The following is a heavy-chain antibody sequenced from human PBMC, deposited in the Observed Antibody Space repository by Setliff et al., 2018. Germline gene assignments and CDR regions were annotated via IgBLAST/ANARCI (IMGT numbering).Heavy chain of an antibody. J-gene: IGHJ6*03. V-gene: IGHV4-59*11. CDR2: VSHSGST. CDR3: ARAPGRQDYHYMEL. Sequence: PSETLSLTCTVSGASINNHYWAWIRQPPGKGLEWTGYVSHSGSTDYNPSLRSRVTVSVDTSRIHFSLKLRSVTAADTAVYYCARAPGRQDYHYMELWGKGTTVTVSS. CDR1: GASINNHY. D-gene: IGHD2-15*01.